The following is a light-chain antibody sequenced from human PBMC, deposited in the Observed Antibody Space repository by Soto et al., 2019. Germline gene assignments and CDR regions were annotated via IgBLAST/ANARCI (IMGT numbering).Light chain of an antibody. CDR3: QQYHSAPQS. V-gene: IGKV4-1*01. Sequence: DIVLTQSPDSLAVSLGERATINCKSSQSVLYSPNNKNYLAWYQQKPGQPPKLRIYWATTRESGVPDRFSGSGSVTDSTCTIRSLQALDVAFYYCQQYHSAPQSFGHGTKVEIK. CDR2: WAT. CDR1: QSVLYSPNNKNY. J-gene: IGKJ1*01.